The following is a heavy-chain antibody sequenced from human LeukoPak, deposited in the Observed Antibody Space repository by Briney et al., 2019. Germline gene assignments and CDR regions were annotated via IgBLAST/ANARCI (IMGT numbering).Heavy chain of an antibody. CDR1: GDSVSSNSAA. D-gene: IGHD1-26*01. CDR3: ARTVGLYYVDY. Sequence: SQTLSLTCAISGDSVSSNSAAWNWVRQYPSRGLEWLGRTYYRSKWYNDYTLSVKSRITINPDTSKNHFSLHLNSVTPEDTAIYYCARTVGLYYVDYWGPGTLVTVSS. V-gene: IGHV6-1*01. J-gene: IGHJ4*02. CDR2: TYYRSKWYN.